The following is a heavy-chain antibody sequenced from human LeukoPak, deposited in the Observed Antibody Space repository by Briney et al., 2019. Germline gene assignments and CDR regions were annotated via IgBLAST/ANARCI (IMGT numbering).Heavy chain of an antibody. CDR3: ERVGSGTYLSIY. CDR1: GFTFSYYS. CDR2: ISRGGNSI. Sequence: PGGSLRLSCAASGFTFSYYSRSWIRQAPGKRLEWVSYISRGGNSIYYADSVKGRFTISRDNAKNSLYLQMNSLRAEDTDVYYCERVGSGTYLSIYWGQGTLVTVSS. J-gene: IGHJ4*02. D-gene: IGHD3-10*01. V-gene: IGHV3-11*01.